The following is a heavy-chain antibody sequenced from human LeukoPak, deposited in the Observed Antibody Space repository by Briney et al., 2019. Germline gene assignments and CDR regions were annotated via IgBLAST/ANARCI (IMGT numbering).Heavy chain of an antibody. D-gene: IGHD3-10*01. CDR1: GGSISSYY. Sequence: SETLSLTCAVYGGSISSYYWSWIRQPPGKGLEWIGYIYYSGSTNYNPSLKSRVTISVDTSKNQFSLKLSSVTAADTAVYYCARVGGSVSSYYYYYGMDVWGQGTTVTVSS. J-gene: IGHJ6*02. CDR2: IYYSGST. CDR3: ARVGGSVSSYYYYYGMDV. V-gene: IGHV4-59*01.